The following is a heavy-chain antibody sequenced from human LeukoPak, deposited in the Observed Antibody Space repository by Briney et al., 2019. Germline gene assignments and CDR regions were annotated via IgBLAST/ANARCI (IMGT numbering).Heavy chain of an antibody. D-gene: IGHD3-22*01. CDR3: ARAGNYYDSSVSDY. Sequence: SETLSLTCTVSGCSISSDRYYWSWIRQHPGKGLEGIGNIYYSGSTYYDPFLKSRVTISVDTSKNKFSLKLSSVTAADTAVYYCARAGNYYDSSVSDYWGQGTLVTVSS. CDR1: GCSISSDRYY. J-gene: IGHJ4*02. CDR2: IYYSGST. V-gene: IGHV4-31*03.